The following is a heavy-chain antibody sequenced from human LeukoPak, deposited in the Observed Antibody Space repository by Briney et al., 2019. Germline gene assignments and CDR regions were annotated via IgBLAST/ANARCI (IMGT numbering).Heavy chain of an antibody. D-gene: IGHD3-3*01. CDR1: GGSISSYY. Sequence: SETLSLTCTVSGGSISSYYWSWIRQPPGKGLEWIGYIYYSGSTNYNPSLKSRVTISVDTSKNQFSLKLSSVTAADTAVHYCARAYYDFWSGPNPPDYWGQGTLVTVSS. CDR3: ARAYYDFWSGPNPPDY. CDR2: IYYSGST. J-gene: IGHJ4*02. V-gene: IGHV4-59*01.